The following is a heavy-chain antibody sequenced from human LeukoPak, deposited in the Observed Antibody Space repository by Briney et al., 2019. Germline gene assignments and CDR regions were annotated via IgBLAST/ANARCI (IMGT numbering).Heavy chain of an antibody. CDR2: INTDGTVT. J-gene: IGHJ4*02. V-gene: IGHV3-74*01. CDR3: ATKQWLAPPPDS. CDR1: GFTFSKYW. D-gene: IGHD6-19*01. Sequence: SLRLSCAASGFTFSKYWMLWVRQAPGKGLESVSRINTDGTVTTYADSGKGRVTVSRDNADNTMFLQMNSVRDEDTAVYYCATKQWLAPPPDSWGQGTPVTVPS.